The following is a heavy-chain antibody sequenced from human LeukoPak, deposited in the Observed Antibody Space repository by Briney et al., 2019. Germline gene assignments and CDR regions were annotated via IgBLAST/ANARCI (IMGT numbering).Heavy chain of an antibody. CDR3: ARGREKGIAAAGGFDY. Sequence: SETLSLTCTVSGGSISSGDYYWSWIRQPPGKGLEWIGYIYYSGSTNYNPSLKSRVTISVDTSKNQFSLKLSSVTAADTAVYYCARGREKGIAAAGGFDYWGQGTLVTVSS. V-gene: IGHV4-61*08. D-gene: IGHD6-13*01. J-gene: IGHJ4*02. CDR1: GGSISSGDYY. CDR2: IYYSGST.